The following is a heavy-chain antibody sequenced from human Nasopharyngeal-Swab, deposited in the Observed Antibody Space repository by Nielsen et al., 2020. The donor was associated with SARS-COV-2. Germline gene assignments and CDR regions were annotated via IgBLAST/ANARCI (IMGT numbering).Heavy chain of an antibody. CDR2: ISWNSGSI. J-gene: IGHJ4*02. V-gene: IGHV3-9*01. CDR3: AKDMWPTVTTPDY. Sequence: SLRLSCAASGFTFDDYAMHWVRQAPGKGLEWVSGISWNSGSIGYADSVKGRFTISRDNAKNSLYLQMNSLRAEDTALYYCAKDMWPTVTTPDYWGQGTLVTVSS. CDR1: GFTFDDYA. D-gene: IGHD4-17*01.